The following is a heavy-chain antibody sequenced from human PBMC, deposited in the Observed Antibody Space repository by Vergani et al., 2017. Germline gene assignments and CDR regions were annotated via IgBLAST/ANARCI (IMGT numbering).Heavy chain of an antibody. J-gene: IGHJ6*03. CDR2: IRSKANSSAT. V-gene: IGHV3-73*02. CDR1: GFTFSGSA. D-gene: IGHD5-18*01. CDR3: TRPKAKVGYYYYMYV. Sequence: EVQLVESGGGLVQPGGSLKLSCAASGFTFSGSAMHWVRQASGKGLEWVGRIRSKANSSATAYAASVRCRFTISRDDSKSTAYLQMNSLNTEDTAVYYCTRPKAKVGYYYYMYVWGKGTTVTVSS.